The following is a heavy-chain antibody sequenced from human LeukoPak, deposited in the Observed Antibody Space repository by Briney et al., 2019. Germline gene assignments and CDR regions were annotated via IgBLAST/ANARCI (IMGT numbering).Heavy chain of an antibody. J-gene: IGHJ4*02. CDR1: GGPISSSSYY. Sequence: SVPLSLPCTVSGGPISSSSYYWGRIPQPPAEGLGWNGSISYSGTTYYPPSLKSRVTISVDTSKNQVSLKLTSVTATDTAVYFCASPGGYSYGPTPEYSFDYWGQGTLVTVSS. D-gene: IGHD5-18*01. CDR3: ASPGGYSYGPTPEYSFDY. CDR2: ISYSGTT. V-gene: IGHV4-39*01.